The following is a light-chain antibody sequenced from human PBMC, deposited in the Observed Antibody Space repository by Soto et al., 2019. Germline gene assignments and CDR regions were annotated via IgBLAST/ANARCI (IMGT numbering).Light chain of an antibody. Sequence: QSVLTQPASVSGSPGQSITISCTGTSXDVGGYNYVSWYQQHPGRAPKLMIYEVSNRPSGVSTRFSGSKSGNTASLTISGLQAEDEADYYCISYTSSSTRVFGTGTKLTVL. V-gene: IGLV2-14*01. CDR2: EVS. CDR3: ISYTSSSTRV. J-gene: IGLJ1*01. CDR1: SXDVGGYNY.